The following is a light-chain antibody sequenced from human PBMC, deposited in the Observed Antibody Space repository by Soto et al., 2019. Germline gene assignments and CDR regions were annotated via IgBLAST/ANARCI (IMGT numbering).Light chain of an antibody. CDR3: SSYTSSAPGVL. Sequence: QSALTQPASVSGSPGQSITISCSGTSSDVGGSDYVSWYQQHPGESPKLMIYDVSYRPSGISNRFSGSKSGNTASLTISGLQAEDEADYFCSSYTSSAPGVLFGGATKLTVL. V-gene: IGLV2-14*03. J-gene: IGLJ2*01. CDR1: SSDVGGSDY. CDR2: DVS.